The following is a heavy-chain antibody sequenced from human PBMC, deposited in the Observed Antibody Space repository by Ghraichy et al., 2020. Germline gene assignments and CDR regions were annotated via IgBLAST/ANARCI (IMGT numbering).Heavy chain of an antibody. D-gene: IGHD5-18*01. Sequence: SETLSLTCTVSGGSISSSSYYWGWIRQPPGKGLEWIGSIYYSGSTYYNPSLKSRVTISVDTSKNQFSLKLSSVTAADTAVYYCARQSGYSYGYFDYWGQGTLVTVSS. V-gene: IGHV4-39*07. CDR1: GGSISSSSYY. CDR2: IYYSGST. CDR3: ARQSGYSYGYFDY. J-gene: IGHJ4*02.